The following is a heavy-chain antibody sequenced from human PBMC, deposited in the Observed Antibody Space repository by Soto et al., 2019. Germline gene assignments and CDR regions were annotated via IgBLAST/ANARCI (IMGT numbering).Heavy chain of an antibody. V-gene: IGHV3-23*01. CDR1: RFTFSTYA. CDR2: ISGSGGRT. D-gene: IGHD4-17*01. J-gene: IGHJ6*02. CDR3: AKVPYGDLAYYYYYGMDV. Sequence: PGGSLRLSCAASRFTFSTYAMSWVRQAPGKGLEWVSAISGSGGRTYYADSVKGRFTISRDNSKNTLYLQMNSLRAEDTAVYYCAKVPYGDLAYYYYYGMDVWGQGTTVTVSS.